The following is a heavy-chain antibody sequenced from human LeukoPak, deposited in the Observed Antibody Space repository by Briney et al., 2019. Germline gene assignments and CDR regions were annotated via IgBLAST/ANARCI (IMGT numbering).Heavy chain of an antibody. D-gene: IGHD2/OR15-2a*01. CDR2: IYYSGST. CDR1: GGSISSYY. V-gene: IGHV4-59*01. Sequence: SETLSLTCTVSGGSISSYYWSWIRQPPGKGLEWIGYIYYSGSTNYNPSLKSRVTISVDTSKNQFSLKLSSVTAADTAVYYCVSRLDLYDPIDYWGQGTLVTVSS. J-gene: IGHJ4*02. CDR3: VSRLDLYDPIDY.